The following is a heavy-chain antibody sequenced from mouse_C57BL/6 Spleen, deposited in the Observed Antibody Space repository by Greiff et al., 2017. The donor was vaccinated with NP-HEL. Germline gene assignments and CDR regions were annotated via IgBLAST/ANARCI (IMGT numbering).Heavy chain of an antibody. D-gene: IGHD1-1*01. CDR3: ARSGGSSYGGYFDV. V-gene: IGHV1-50*01. CDR2: IDPSDSYT. J-gene: IGHJ1*03. Sequence: QVQLQQPGAELVKPGASVKLSCKASGYTFTSYWMPWVKQRPGQGLEWIGEIDPSDSYTNSNPKFKGKATLTVDTSSSTAYMQLSSLTSEDSAVYYCARSGGSSYGGYFDVWGTGTTVTVSS. CDR1: GYTFTSYW.